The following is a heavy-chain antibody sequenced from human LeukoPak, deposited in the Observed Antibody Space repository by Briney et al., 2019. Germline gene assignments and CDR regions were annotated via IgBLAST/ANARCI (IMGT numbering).Heavy chain of an antibody. CDR3: AKDPLMSTRNNDAFDI. J-gene: IGHJ3*02. V-gene: IGHV3-66*01. CDR2: IYSGGST. CDR1: GFTVSTKY. Sequence: GGSLRLSCAVSGFTVSTKYMSWVRQAPGKGLEWVSVIYSGGSTYYADSVKGRFTISRDSSENTLYLQMNSLRAEDTAVYYCAKDPLMSTRNNDAFDIWGQGTMVTVSS.